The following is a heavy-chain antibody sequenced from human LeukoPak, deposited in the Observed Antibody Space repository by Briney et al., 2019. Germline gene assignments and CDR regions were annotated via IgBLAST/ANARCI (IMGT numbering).Heavy chain of an antibody. J-gene: IGHJ3*02. CDR3: ARQGGITMIVVIITDDAFDI. D-gene: IGHD3-22*01. Sequence: PETLSLTCTVSGGSISSSSYYWGWIRQPPGKGLEWIGSIYYSGSTYYNPSLKSRVTISVDTSKNQFSLKLSSVTAADTAVYYCARQGGITMIVVIITDDAFDIWGQGTMVSVSS. CDR2: IYYSGST. CDR1: GGSISSSSYY. V-gene: IGHV4-39*01.